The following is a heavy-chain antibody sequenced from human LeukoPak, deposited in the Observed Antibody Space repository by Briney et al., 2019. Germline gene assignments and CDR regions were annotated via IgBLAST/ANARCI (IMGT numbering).Heavy chain of an antibody. J-gene: IGHJ6*03. CDR2: ISTSSSYI. CDR3: ARATWDPNYYYYMDV. Sequence: GGSLRLSCAASGFTFSSYVMKWVRQAPGKGLEWVSSISTSSSYIYYADSVKGRFTISRDNAKNTLYLQMNSLRAEDTAVYYCARATWDPNYYYYMDVWGKGTTVTISS. CDR1: GFTFSSYV. D-gene: IGHD1-26*01. V-gene: IGHV3-21*01.